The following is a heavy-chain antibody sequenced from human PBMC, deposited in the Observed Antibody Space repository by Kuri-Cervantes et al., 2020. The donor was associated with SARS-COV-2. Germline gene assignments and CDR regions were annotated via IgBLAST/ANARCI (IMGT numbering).Heavy chain of an antibody. CDR2: IIPIFGTA. CDR1: GYTFTSYY. D-gene: IGHD2-2*01. J-gene: IGHJ5*02. Sequence: SVKVSCKASGYTFTSYYMHWVRQAPGQGLEWMGGIIPIFGTANYAQKFQGRVTITADESTSTAYMELSSLRSEDTAVYYCARGVPAAKGGNWFDPWGQGTLVTVSS. CDR3: ARGVPAAKGGNWFDP. V-gene: IGHV1-69*13.